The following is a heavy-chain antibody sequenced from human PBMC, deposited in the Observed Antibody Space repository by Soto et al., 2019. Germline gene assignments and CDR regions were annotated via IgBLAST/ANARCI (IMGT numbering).Heavy chain of an antibody. Sequence: ASVKVSCKASGYTFTSYAMHWVRQAPGQRLEWMGWINAGNGNTKYSQKFQGRVTITRDTSASTAYMELSSLRSEDTAVYYCARVLGQQLVFLAFDIWGQGTMVTVSS. V-gene: IGHV1-3*01. CDR1: GYTFTSYA. CDR2: INAGNGNT. D-gene: IGHD6-13*01. CDR3: ARVLGQQLVFLAFDI. J-gene: IGHJ3*02.